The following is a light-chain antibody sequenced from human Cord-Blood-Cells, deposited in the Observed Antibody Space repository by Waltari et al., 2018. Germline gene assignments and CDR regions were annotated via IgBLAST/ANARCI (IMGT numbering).Light chain of an antibody. V-gene: IGKV1-39*01. Sequence: DIQMSQSPSSLSASVGDRVTITCRASQSISSYLNWYQQKPGKAPKLLIYAASSLQSGVPSRFSGSGSGTDFTLTISSLQPEDFATYYCQQSYSTPLTFGGRTKGEIK. CDR3: QQSYSTPLT. CDR1: QSISSY. J-gene: IGKJ4*01. CDR2: AAS.